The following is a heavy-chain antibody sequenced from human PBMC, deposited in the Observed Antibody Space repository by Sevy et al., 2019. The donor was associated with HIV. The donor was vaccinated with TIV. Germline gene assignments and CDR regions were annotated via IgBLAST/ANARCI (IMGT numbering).Heavy chain of an antibody. CDR3: AREGYYDYIWGSYRYFNDY. J-gene: IGHJ4*02. CDR2: IKQDGSEK. CDR1: GFTVSKYW. V-gene: IGHV3-7*03. Sequence: GGSLRLSCAASGFTVSKYWMTWVRQAPGKGLEWVAHIKQDGSEKHYVDSVKGRFTISRDNSKNSVYLQMNSLRAEDTAVYFCAREGYYDYIWGSYRYFNDYWGQGTLVTVSS. D-gene: IGHD3-16*02.